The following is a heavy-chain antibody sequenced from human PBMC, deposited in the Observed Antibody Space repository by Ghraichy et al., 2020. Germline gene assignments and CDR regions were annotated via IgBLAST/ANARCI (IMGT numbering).Heavy chain of an antibody. V-gene: IGHV1-24*01. Sequence: ASVKVSCKVSGYTLTELSMHWVRQAPGKGLEWMGGFDPEDGKIIYAQKFQGRVTMTEDTSIDTAYMELSSLRSEDTAVYYCATDPKIAPANYGMDVWGRGTTVTVSS. CDR3: ATDPKIAPANYGMDV. CDR2: FDPEDGKI. J-gene: IGHJ6*02. CDR1: GYTLTELS. D-gene: IGHD6-13*01.